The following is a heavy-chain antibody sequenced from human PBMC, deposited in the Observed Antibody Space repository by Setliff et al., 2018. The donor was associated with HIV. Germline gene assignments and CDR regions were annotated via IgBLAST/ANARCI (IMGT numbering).Heavy chain of an antibody. Sequence: PSETLSLTCTVSGGSISRNTYYWAWIRQPPGKGLEWIGSVSHSGSTYYTPSLKSRVTISVDTSKNQFSLNPTSVAAADTARYYCARSVLRSLGWFDPWGQGTLVTVSS. V-gene: IGHV4-39*01. CDR2: VSHSGST. D-gene: IGHD3-3*01. CDR3: ARSVLRSLGWFDP. J-gene: IGHJ5*02. CDR1: GGSISRNTYY.